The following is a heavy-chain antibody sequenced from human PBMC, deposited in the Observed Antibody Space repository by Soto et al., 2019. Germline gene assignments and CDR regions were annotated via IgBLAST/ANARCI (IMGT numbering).Heavy chain of an antibody. V-gene: IGHV3-7*03. Sequence: GSLRLSCVASGFTFISSFMGWIRQAPGKGLEWVANINQDGGVTYYVDSVEGRFTISRDSTKDSLYLQMNSLRGEDTAIYYCARYYRGSGRYFFDYWAQGTLVTVSS. CDR3: ARYYRGSGRYFFDY. CDR2: INQDGGVT. CDR1: GFTFISSF. D-gene: IGHD6-19*01. J-gene: IGHJ4*02.